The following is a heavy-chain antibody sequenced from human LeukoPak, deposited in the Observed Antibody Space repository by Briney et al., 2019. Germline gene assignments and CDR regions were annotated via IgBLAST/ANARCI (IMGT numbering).Heavy chain of an antibody. D-gene: IGHD2-2*01. J-gene: IGHJ5*02. V-gene: IGHV4-59*01. CDR1: GASLSKSY. CDR2: IYYSGRT. CDR3: ARWDSGSSSS. Sequence: SETLSLTCTVSGASLSKSYWNWIRQPPGKGLEWIGYIYYSGRTNYNPSLKSRVTISVDTSKNQFSLKLSSVTAADTAVYYCARWDSGSSSSWGQGTLVTVSS.